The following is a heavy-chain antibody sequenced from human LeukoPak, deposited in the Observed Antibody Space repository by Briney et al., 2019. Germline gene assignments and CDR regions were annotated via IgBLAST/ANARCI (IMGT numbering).Heavy chain of an antibody. V-gene: IGHV4-34*01. Sequence: PSETLSLTCAVYGGSFSGYYWSWIRQPPGKGLEWIGEINHSGSTNYNPSLKSRVTISVDTSKNQFSLKLSSVTAADTAVYYCARALGLLWFGTYTSGGWSDPWGQGTLVTVSS. CDR3: ARALGLLWFGTYTSGGWSDP. J-gene: IGHJ5*02. D-gene: IGHD3-10*01. CDR2: INHSGST. CDR1: GGSFSGYY.